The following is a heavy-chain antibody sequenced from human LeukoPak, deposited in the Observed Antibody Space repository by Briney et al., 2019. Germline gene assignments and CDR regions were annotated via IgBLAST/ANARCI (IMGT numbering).Heavy chain of an antibody. V-gene: IGHV4-59*01. J-gene: IGHJ5*02. CDR3: ARVPNAPKIEPNWFDP. Sequence: PSETLSLTCSVSGGCISSYYWSWIRQPPGKGLEWIGIINYSGSTKYNPSLKSRVSISVDTSKNQFSLRLTSVTVADTAVYFCARVPNAPKIEPNWFDPWGQGTLVTVSS. D-gene: IGHD1-14*01. CDR1: GGCISSYY. CDR2: INYSGST.